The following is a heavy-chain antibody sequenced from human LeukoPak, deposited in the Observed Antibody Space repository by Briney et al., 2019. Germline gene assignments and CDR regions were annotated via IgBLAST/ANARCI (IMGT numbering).Heavy chain of an antibody. J-gene: IGHJ6*03. CDR3: AKGFRPYMDV. V-gene: IGHV3-23*01. CDR1: EFTFSTYA. CDR2: ISGSGGST. Sequence: PGGSLRLSCAASEFTFSTYAMNWVRQAPGKGLEWVSAISGSGGSTYYADSVKGRFTISRDNSKNTLYLQMNSLRGEDTAVYYCAKGFRPYMDVWGKGTTVTIS.